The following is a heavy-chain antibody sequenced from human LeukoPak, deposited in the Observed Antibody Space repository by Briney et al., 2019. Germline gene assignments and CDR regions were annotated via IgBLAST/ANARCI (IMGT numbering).Heavy chain of an antibody. J-gene: IGHJ4*02. CDR2: IYYSGST. V-gene: IGHV4-59*01. Sequence: PSETMSLTCTVSGGSISSYYWSWIRQPPGKGLEWIGYIYYSGSTNYNPSLKSRVTISVDTSKNQFSLKLSSVTAADTAVYYCARGVRSAVTDYWGQGTLVTVSS. CDR1: GGSISSYY. CDR3: ARGVRSAVTDY. D-gene: IGHD4-23*01.